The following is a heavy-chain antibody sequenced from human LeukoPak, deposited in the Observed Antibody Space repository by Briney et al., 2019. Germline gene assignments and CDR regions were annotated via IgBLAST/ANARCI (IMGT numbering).Heavy chain of an antibody. V-gene: IGHV1-18*01. CDR1: GFTFTSSA. Sequence: ASVKVSCKASGFTFTSSAMQWVRQAPGQGLEWMGWISAYNGNTNYAQKLQGRVTMTTDTSTSTAYMELRSLRSDDTAVYYCAREHYYYYGMDVWGQGTTVTVSS. CDR3: AREHYYYYGMDV. J-gene: IGHJ6*02. CDR2: ISAYNGNT.